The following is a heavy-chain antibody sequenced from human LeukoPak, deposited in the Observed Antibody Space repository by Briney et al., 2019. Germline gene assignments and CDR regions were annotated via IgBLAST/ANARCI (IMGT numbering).Heavy chain of an antibody. CDR3: ASSIDGGNYKVL. V-gene: IGHV1-69*02. CDR2: IIPILGIA. Sequence: SVKVSCKASGYTFTSYYMHWVRQAPGQGLEWMGRIIPILGIANYAQKFQGRVTITADKSTSTAYMELSSLRSEDTAVYYCASSIDGGNYKVLWGQGTLVTVSS. J-gene: IGHJ4*02. CDR1: GYTFTSYY. D-gene: IGHD1-7*01.